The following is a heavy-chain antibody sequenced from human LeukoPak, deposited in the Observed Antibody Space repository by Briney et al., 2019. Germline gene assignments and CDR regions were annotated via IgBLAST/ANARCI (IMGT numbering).Heavy chain of an antibody. CDR2: ISGSGGNT. CDR3: ARSYSSTPQYYYYYYMDV. Sequence: GGSLRLSCAASGFTFSSYAMSWVRQAPGKGLEWVSLISGSGGNTYYADSVKGRFTISRDNSKNTLYLQMNSLRAEDTAVYYCARSYSSTPQYYYYYYMDVWGKGTTVTVSS. J-gene: IGHJ6*03. D-gene: IGHD6-13*01. V-gene: IGHV3-23*01. CDR1: GFTFSSYA.